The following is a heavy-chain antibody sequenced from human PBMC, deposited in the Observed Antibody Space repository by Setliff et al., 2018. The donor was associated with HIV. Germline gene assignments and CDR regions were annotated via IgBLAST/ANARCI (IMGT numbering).Heavy chain of an antibody. CDR2: IAKTGST. CDR1: GVSITNGTFY. D-gene: IGHD5-12*01. Sequence: SETLSLTCTVSGVSITNGTFYWNWIRQPAGKGLEWIGRIAKTGSTNYNPSLKSRLTISMDTSKNQFSLKLNSVSAADTAVYYCARDFKRYNSPCRFDPWGPGTLVTVPQ. V-gene: IGHV4-61*02. J-gene: IGHJ5*02. CDR3: ARDFKRYNSPCRFDP.